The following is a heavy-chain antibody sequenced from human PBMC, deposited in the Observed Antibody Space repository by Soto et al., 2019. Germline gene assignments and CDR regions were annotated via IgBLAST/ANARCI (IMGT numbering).Heavy chain of an antibody. J-gene: IGHJ4*02. CDR1: GFTFSSYA. CDR3: ARPGSVSYSDY. D-gene: IGHD6-19*01. Sequence: EVPLLESGGGLVQPGGSLRLSCAASGFTFSSYAMRWVRQAPVKGLEWVSPISGSGDSTYYGDSVKGRFTISRDNSKNTLYRQMNRLRADGTAVYYCARPGSVSYSDYGGQGTLVTVSS. CDR2: ISGSGDST. V-gene: IGHV3-23*01.